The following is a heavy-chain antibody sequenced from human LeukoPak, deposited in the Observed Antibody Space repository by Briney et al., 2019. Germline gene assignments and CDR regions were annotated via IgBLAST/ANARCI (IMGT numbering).Heavy chain of an antibody. CDR1: GVSISSGGYS. CDR2: IYHSGCT. D-gene: IGHD5-18*01. J-gene: IGHJ3*02. V-gene: IGHV4-30-2*01. CDR3: ARVSLDTAAFDI. Sequence: SQTLSLTCAVSGVSISSGGYSWSWIRQPPGKGLEWIGYIYHSGCTYYNPSLKSRVTISVDRSKNQFSLKLSSVTAADTAVYYCARVSLDTAAFDIWGQGTMVTVSS.